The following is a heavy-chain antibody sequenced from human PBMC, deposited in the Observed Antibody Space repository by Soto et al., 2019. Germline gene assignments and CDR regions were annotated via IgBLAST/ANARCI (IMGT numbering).Heavy chain of an antibody. CDR3: ARGRYGDY. V-gene: IGHV1-18*01. D-gene: IGHD1-1*01. Sequence: QVHLVQSGAEVKKPGASVKVSCKGSGYAFTTYGITWGRQAPGQGLEWMGWISAHNGNTNYAQKLQGRVTVTRDTSTSTAYMELRGLRSDDTAVYYCARGRYGDYWGQGALVTVSS. CDR2: ISAHNGNT. CDR1: GYAFTTYG. J-gene: IGHJ4*02.